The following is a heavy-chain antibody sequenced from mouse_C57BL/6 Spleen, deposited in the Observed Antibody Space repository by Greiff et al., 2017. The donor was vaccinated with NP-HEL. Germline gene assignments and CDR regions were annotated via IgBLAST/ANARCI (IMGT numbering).Heavy chain of an antibody. CDR2: INPNNGGT. Sequence: VQLQQSGPELVKPGASVKISCKASGYTFTDYYMNWVKQSHGKSLEWIGDINPNNGGTSYNQKFKGKATLTVDKSSSTAYMELRSLTSEDSAVYYCARSRQGAWFAYWGQGTLVTVSA. V-gene: IGHV1-26*01. J-gene: IGHJ3*01. CDR3: ARSRQGAWFAY. CDR1: GYTFTDYY. D-gene: IGHD3-2*01.